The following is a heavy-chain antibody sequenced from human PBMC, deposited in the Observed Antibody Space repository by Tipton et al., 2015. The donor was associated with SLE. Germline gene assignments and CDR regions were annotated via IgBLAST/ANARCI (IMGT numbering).Heavy chain of an antibody. D-gene: IGHD6-13*01. CDR1: GFTFSSYS. Sequence: GSLRLSCAASGFTFSSYSMNWVRQAPGKGLEWVANIKQDGSEKFFVDSVKGRFTISRDNAKNSLYLQMNSLRAEDTAVYYCARGVGSPDYWGQGTLVTVSS. CDR2: IKQDGSEK. J-gene: IGHJ4*02. CDR3: ARGVGSPDY. V-gene: IGHV3-7*03.